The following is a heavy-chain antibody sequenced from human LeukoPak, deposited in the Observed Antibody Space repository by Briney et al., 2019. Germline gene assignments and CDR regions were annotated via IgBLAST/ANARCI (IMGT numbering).Heavy chain of an antibody. V-gene: IGHV3-7*01. CDR1: GFTFSVYW. CDR2: IKEDGSEK. Sequence: GGSLRLSCAASGFTFSVYWMSWVRHAPGKGLEWVANIKEDGSEKYYVDSVKGRFSISRDSAKNSLFLQMNSLRAEDTAVYYCARASRGIAANLCFDYWGQGILVTVSS. J-gene: IGHJ4*02. D-gene: IGHD6-25*01. CDR3: ARASRGIAANLCFDY.